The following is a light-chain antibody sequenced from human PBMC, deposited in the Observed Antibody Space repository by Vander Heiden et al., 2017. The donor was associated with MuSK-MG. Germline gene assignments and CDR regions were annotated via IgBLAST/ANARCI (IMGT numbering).Light chain of an antibody. CDR1: KLGDKY. CDR3: QAWDSSTVV. V-gene: IGLV3-1*01. Sequence: SYELTQPPSVSVSPGQTASITGTGEKLGDKYACWYQQKPGQSPVVVIYQDSKRPSGIPERFSGSNSGNTATLTISGTQAMDEADYYCQAWDSSTVVVGGGTKLTVL. J-gene: IGLJ2*01. CDR2: QDS.